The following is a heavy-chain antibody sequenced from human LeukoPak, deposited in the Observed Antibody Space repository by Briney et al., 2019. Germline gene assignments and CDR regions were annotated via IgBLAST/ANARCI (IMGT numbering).Heavy chain of an antibody. D-gene: IGHD3-10*01. V-gene: IGHV4-30-4*01. CDR3: ARVWGDRLLWFGELDYYFDY. CDR1: GGSISSGDYY. Sequence: SETLSLTCTVSGGSISSGDYYWSWIRQPPGKGLEWIGYIYYSGSTYYNPSLKSRVTISVDTSKNQFSLKLSSVTAADTAVCYCARVWGDRLLWFGELDYYFDYWGQGTLVTVSS. J-gene: IGHJ4*02. CDR2: IYYSGST.